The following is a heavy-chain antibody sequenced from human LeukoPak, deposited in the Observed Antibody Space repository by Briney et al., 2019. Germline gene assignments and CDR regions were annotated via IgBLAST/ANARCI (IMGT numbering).Heavy chain of an antibody. D-gene: IGHD3-10*01. CDR1: GFTFSSYA. CDR3: AKDSLYGSGSYSPWNWFDP. J-gene: IGHJ5*02. V-gene: IGHV3-23*01. CDR2: ISGSGGST. Sequence: GGSLRPSCAASGFTFSSYAMSRVRQAPGKGLEWVSAISGSGGSTYYADSVKGRFTISRDNSKNTLYLQMNSLRAEDTAVYYCAKDSLYGSGSYSPWNWFDPWGQGTLVTVSS.